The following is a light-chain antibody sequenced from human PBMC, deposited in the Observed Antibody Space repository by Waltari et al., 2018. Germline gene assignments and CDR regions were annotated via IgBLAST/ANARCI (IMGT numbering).Light chain of an antibody. CDR1: SSNIGSNA. J-gene: IGLJ1*01. Sequence: QSVLTQPPSASGAPGQRVTISCSGSSSNIGSNAVHWYQQLPGTAPKLLSYSNNQRPSGVPDRFSGSKSGTSASLAISGLQAEDEADYYCAAWDDSLNAHVFGTGTKVTVL. CDR3: AAWDDSLNAHV. V-gene: IGLV1-44*01. CDR2: SNN.